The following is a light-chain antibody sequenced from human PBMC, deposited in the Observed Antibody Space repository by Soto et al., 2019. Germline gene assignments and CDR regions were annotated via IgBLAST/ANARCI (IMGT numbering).Light chain of an antibody. CDR1: QSVDSTF. CDR3: QQYMSSVT. V-gene: IGKV3-20*01. CDR2: GAS. J-gene: IGKJ1*01. Sequence: EIVLTQSPGSLSLSPGQRATLSCRASQSVDSTFFAWYQKKPGQAPRLLIYGASKRDTGVPDRFSGSGSGTDFTLTISRLELEDPAVYYCQQYMSSVTFGQGTKVEI.